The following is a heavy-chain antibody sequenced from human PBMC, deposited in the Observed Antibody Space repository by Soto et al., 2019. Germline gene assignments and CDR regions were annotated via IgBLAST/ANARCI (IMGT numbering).Heavy chain of an antibody. CDR2: INHSGST. D-gene: IGHD6-19*01. CDR1: GGSFSGYY. V-gene: IGHV4-34*01. J-gene: IGHJ5*02. Sequence: SETLSLTCAVYGGSFSGYYWSWIRQPPGKGLEWIGEINHSGSTNYNPSLKSRVTIPVDTSKNQFSLKLSSVTAADTAVYYCARSAIQWLENWFDPWGQGTLVTVSS. CDR3: ARSAIQWLENWFDP.